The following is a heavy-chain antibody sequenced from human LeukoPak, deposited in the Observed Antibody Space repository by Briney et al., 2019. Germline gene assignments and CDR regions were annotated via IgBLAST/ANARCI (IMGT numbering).Heavy chain of an antibody. J-gene: IGHJ5*02. CDR1: GFASGSYA. Sequence: GGSLRLSCAASGFASGSYAMNWVRQAPGKGLEWVSTISGTGSSTYYADSAKGRFTISRDNSKDTLFLQLNSLTAADTAMYFCAKASVAIPQYCNSWGQGTLVTVSS. D-gene: IGHD2-2*02. CDR2: ISGTGSST. V-gene: IGHV3-23*01. CDR3: AKASVAIPQYCNS.